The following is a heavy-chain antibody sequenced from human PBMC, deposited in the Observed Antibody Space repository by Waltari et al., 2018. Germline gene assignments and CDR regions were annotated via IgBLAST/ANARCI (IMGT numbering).Heavy chain of an antibody. CDR1: GFSLSTSGVG. V-gene: IGHV2-5*02. Sequence: QITLKESGPTLVKPTQTLTLTCTFSGFSLSTSGVGVGWIRQPPGKALEWLALIYWDDDKRYSPSLKSRLTITKDTSKNQVVLTMTSMDPVDTATYYCARVYGDYDAFDIWGQGTMVTVSS. D-gene: IGHD4-17*01. J-gene: IGHJ3*02. CDR2: IYWDDDK. CDR3: ARVYGDYDAFDI.